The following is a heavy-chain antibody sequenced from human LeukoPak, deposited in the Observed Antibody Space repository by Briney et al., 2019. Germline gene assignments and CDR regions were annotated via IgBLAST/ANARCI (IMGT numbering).Heavy chain of an antibody. V-gene: IGHV3-30*02. CDR1: GFTFSSYG. Sequence: HSGGSLRLSCAASGFTFSSYGMHWVRQAPGKGLEWVAFIRYDGSNKYYADSVKGRFTISRDNSKNTLYLQMNSLGAEDTAVYYCAKDVGVQLWLVPDYWGQGTLVTVSS. J-gene: IGHJ4*02. D-gene: IGHD5-18*01. CDR3: AKDVGVQLWLVPDY. CDR2: IRYDGSNK.